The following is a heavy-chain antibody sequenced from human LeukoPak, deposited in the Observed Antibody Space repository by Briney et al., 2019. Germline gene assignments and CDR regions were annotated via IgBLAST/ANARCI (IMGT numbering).Heavy chain of an antibody. CDR3: ARHVTGRALYDILTGYSPYYFDY. D-gene: IGHD3-9*01. V-gene: IGHV4-4*02. Sequence: PSGTLSLTCAVSGGSISISNSNWWSWVRQPPGKGLEWIGEIYHSGSTNYNPSLKSRVTISVDKSKNQFSLKLSSVTAADTAVYYCARHVTGRALYDILTGYSPYYFDYWGQGTLVTVSS. CDR1: GGSISISNSNW. J-gene: IGHJ4*02. CDR2: IYHSGST.